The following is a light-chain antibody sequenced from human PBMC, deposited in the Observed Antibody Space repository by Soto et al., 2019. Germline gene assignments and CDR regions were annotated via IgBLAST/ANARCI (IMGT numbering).Light chain of an antibody. CDR2: KAS. CDR1: QSISNW. CDR3: QQYNSYSET. J-gene: IGKJ1*01. V-gene: IGKV1-5*03. Sequence: DIQMTQSPSTLSASIGDTVTITCRASQSISNWLAWYQQKPGKAPKLLIYKASSLESGVPSRFSGSGSGTEFTLTIFSLQPDDFATYYCQQYNSYSETFGQGTKVEIK.